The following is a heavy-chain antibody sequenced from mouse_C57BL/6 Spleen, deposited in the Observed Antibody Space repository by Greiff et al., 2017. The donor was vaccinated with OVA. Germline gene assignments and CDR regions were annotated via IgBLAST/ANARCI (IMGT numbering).Heavy chain of an antibody. J-gene: IGHJ3*01. CDR3: AREVFAD. CDR2: IDPSDSYT. Sequence: QVQLKQPGAELVMPGASVKLSCKASGYTFTSYWMHWVKQRPGQGLEWIGEIDPSDSYTNYNQKFKGKSTLTVDKSSSTAYMQLSSLTSEDSAVYYCAREVFADWGQGTLVTVSA. V-gene: IGHV1-69*01. CDR1: GYTFTSYW.